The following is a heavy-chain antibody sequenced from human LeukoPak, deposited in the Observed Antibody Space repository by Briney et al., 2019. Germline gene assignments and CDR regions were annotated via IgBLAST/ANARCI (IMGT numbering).Heavy chain of an antibody. CDR3: ARVKVIITSFDY. CDR1: GCTFTGYY. V-gene: IGHV1-2*02. J-gene: IGHJ4*02. CDR2: INPNSGGT. D-gene: IGHD3-10*01. Sequence: ASVKVSCKASGCTFTGYYMHWVRQAPGQGLEWMGWINPNSGGTNYAQKFQGRVTMTRDTSISTAYMELSRLRSDDTAVYYCARVKVIITSFDYWGQGTLVTVSS.